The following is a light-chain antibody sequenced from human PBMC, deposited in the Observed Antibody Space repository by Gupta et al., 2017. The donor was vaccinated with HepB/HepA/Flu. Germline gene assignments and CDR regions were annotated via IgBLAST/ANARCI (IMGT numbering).Light chain of an antibody. V-gene: IGKV3-15*01. CDR1: QRVSSN. CDR2: GAS. CDR3: QQFSNWPPWT. J-gene: IGKJ1*01. Sequence: EVVMTPSPATLSVSPGESATLSCRASQRVSSNLAWYQQKPGQAPRLLIYGASTRATGIPARFSGSGSGTEFTLTISSLQSEDVAVYYCQQFSNWPPWTFGQGTKVEIK.